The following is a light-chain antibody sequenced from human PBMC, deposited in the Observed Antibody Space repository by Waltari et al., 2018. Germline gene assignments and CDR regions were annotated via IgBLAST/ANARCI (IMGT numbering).Light chain of an antibody. J-gene: IGLJ2*01. CDR1: KIGNRG. Sequence: SYVLTQPPSVSVAPGQTARITCGGSKIGNRGVYWYQQKPGQAPLLVIYDEGDRPSGIPDRFSGSKSGTTATLTISGVEAGDEAEYYCQVWDGTTDHPYVVFGGGTKLTVL. V-gene: IGLV3-21*02. CDR3: QVWDGTTDHPYVV. CDR2: DEG.